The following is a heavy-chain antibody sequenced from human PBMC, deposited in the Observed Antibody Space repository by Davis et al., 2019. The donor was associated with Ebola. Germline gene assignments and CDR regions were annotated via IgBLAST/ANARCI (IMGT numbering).Heavy chain of an antibody. CDR3: ASFRNYYYYDMDV. CDR2: IYSGGST. Sequence: PGGSLRLSCAASGFTVSSNYMSWVRQAPGKGLEWVSVIYSGGSTYYADSVKGRFTISRDNSKNTLYLQMNSLRAEDTAVYYCASFRNYYYYDMDVWGQGTTVTVSS. J-gene: IGHJ6*02. V-gene: IGHV3-53*01. CDR1: GFTVSSNY.